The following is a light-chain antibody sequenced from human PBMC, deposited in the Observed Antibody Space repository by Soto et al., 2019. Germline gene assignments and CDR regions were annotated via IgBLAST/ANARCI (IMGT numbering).Light chain of an antibody. J-gene: IGKJ2*01. CDR2: GAS. CDR3: HQYGTSDMDT. Sequence: ETVLTQSPGTLSLSPGERATLSCRASQSISSTHLAWYQQKSGQAPRLLMYGASSRATGIPDRFSGSGSGTDFTLTITRLEPEDFAVYYCHQYGTSDMDTFGQGTKLEIK. CDR1: QSISSTH. V-gene: IGKV3-20*01.